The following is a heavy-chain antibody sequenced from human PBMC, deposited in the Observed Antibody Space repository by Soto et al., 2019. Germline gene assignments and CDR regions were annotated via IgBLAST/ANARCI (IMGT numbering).Heavy chain of an antibody. V-gene: IGHV4-59*08. D-gene: IGHD1-26*01. J-gene: IGHJ6*03. CDR1: GGSIRSYY. Sequence: ETLSLTCTVSGGSIRSYYWSWIRQPPGKGLEWIGYIYYSGSTNYNPSLKSRVTISVDTSKNQFSLKLSSVTAADTAVYYCARRTWVLHFGYYYYYMDVWGKGTTVTVSS. CDR3: ARRTWVLHFGYYYYYMDV. CDR2: IYYSGST.